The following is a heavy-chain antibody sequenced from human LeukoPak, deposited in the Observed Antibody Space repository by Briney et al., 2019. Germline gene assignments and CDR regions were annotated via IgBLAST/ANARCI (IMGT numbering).Heavy chain of an antibody. J-gene: IGHJ4*02. Sequence: GASVKVSCKASGYTFTSYGISWVRQAPGQGLEWMGWISAYNGNTNYAQELQGRVTMTTDTSTSTAYMELRSLRSDDTAVYYCARTHDDYYGSGSYANDYWGQGTLVTVSS. CDR2: ISAYNGNT. D-gene: IGHD3-10*01. CDR1: GYTFTSYG. CDR3: ARTHDDYYGSGSYANDY. V-gene: IGHV1-18*01.